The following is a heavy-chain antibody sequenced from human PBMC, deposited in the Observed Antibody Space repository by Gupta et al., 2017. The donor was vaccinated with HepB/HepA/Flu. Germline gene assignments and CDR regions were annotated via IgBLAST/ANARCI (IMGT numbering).Heavy chain of an antibody. CDR3: ARGGGIALEFDY. V-gene: IGHV1-2*04. CDR2: INPNSGGT. D-gene: IGHD6-13*01. Sequence: QVQLVQSGAEVKKPGASVKVSCQASGYSVTVQHIHWVRQAPGQGLEWMGWINPNSGGTNYAQKFQDWVTMSRDTSISTAYMELRSLKSDDTAIYYCARGGGIALEFDYWGQGTLVTVSS. CDR1: GYSVTVQH. J-gene: IGHJ4*02.